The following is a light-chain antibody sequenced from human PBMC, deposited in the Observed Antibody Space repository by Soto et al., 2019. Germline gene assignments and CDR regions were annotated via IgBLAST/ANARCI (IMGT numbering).Light chain of an antibody. CDR3: QQANSFPA. CDR1: QDISSW. CDR2: AAS. Sequence: DIQMTQSPSSVSASVGDRVTITCRASQDISSWLVWYQQKPGKAPKLLIYAASSLQSGVTSRFSGSGAGTDFTLTISSLQPEDFATYYWQQANSFPAFGQGTKVEIK. J-gene: IGKJ1*01. V-gene: IGKV1D-12*01.